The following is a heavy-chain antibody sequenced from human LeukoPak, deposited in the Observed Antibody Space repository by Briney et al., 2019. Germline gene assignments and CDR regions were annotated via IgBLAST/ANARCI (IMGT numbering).Heavy chain of an antibody. CDR2: INYTGST. V-gene: IGHV4-59*08. Sequence: SETLSLTCNVSGGSITSYYWNWIRQPPGKGLEWIGHINYTGSTNSNPSLKSRLTISLDTSKKQFSLKLTSVTAADTAIYYCASSYFYDGNRYFDYWGQGALVTVSS. D-gene: IGHD3-22*01. CDR3: ASSYFYDGNRYFDY. J-gene: IGHJ4*02. CDR1: GGSITSYY.